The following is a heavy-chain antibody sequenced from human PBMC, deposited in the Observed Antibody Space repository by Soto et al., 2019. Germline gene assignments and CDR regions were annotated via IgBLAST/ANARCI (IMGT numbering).Heavy chain of an antibody. Sequence: SETLSLTCTVSGGSISSYYWSWIRQTPGKGLEWIGYIYYSGSTNYNPSLKSRVTISVDTSKNQFSLKLSSVTAADTAVYYCARSYYDSSGYYFSAFDYWGQGTLVTVSS. CDR1: GGSISSYY. CDR3: ARSYYDSSGYYFSAFDY. J-gene: IGHJ4*02. V-gene: IGHV4-59*01. D-gene: IGHD3-22*01. CDR2: IYYSGST.